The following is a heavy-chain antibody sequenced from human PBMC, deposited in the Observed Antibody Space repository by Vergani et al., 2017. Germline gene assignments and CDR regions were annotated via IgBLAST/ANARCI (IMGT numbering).Heavy chain of an antibody. CDR2: INPNSGGT. V-gene: IGHV1-2*02. Sequence: QVQLVHSGAEVKKPGASVKVSCKASGYTFTGYYMHWVRQAPGQGLEWMGWINPNSGGTNYAQKFQGRVTMTRDTSISTAYMELSRLRSDDTAVYYCARPRIAAAGRNGAYWFDPWGQGTLVTVSS. CDR3: ARPRIAAAGRNGAYWFDP. J-gene: IGHJ5*02. CDR1: GYTFTGYY. D-gene: IGHD6-13*01.